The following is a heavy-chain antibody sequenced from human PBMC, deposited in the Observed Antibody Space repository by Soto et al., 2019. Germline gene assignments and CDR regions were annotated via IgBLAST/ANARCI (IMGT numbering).Heavy chain of an antibody. V-gene: IGHV3-48*01. J-gene: IGHJ4*02. D-gene: IGHD2-15*01. CDR3: ARDSAYSFDY. CDR1: GFKFSDYS. CDR2: IGTSTSTV. Sequence: EVQLVESGGGLVQPGGSLRLSCTASGFKFSDYSMNWVRQAPAKGLEWAPYIGTSTSTVYYADSGEGRFSISGDNAKNPRYLRMNRLRAEDTAVYYCARDSAYSFDYGGQGILVTVSP.